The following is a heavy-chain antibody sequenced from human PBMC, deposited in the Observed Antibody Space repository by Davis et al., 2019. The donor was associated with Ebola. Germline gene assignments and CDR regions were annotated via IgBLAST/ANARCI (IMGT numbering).Heavy chain of an antibody. J-gene: IGHJ4*02. CDR1: GLTLSHYA. V-gene: IGHV3-23*01. CDR3: ATHEYGDFGPPFLDH. Sequence: GESLKISCTVSGLTLSHYAMAWVRQGPGKGLEWVSSITARGDVAYYPDSVEGRFTISKDNSTDTLFLQMNRLGVDDTAIYFCATHEYGDFGPPFLDHWGQGARVTVSS. D-gene: IGHD2-21*02. CDR2: ITARGDVA.